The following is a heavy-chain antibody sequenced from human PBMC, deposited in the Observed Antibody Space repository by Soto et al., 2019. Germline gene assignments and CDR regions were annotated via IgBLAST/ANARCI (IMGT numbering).Heavy chain of an antibody. CDR1: GFTFSSYI. J-gene: IGHJ6*02. Sequence: EVQLVESGGGLVQPGGSLRLSCAASGFTFSSYIMNWVRQAPGKGLEWVSYISSSSSTIYYADSVKGRFTISRDNAKNSLYLQMNSLRDEDTAVYYCAREPAAIYYYYGMDVWGQGTTVTVSS. D-gene: IGHD2-2*02. CDR2: ISSSSSTI. V-gene: IGHV3-48*02. CDR3: AREPAAIYYYYGMDV.